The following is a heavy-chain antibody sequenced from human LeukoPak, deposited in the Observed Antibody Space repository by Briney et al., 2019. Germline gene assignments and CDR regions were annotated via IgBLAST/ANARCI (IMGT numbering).Heavy chain of an antibody. J-gene: IGHJ4*02. CDR3: ARLLGGLFDY. Sequence: SQTLSLTCAADGSSVSSYFWSWVRQPPGKGLEWIGEINHSGSSKYNPSFKSRVTISGDTSRNQFSLKLSSVTAADTAIYYCARLLGGLFDYWGQGTLVTVSS. V-gene: IGHV4-34*01. CDR1: GSSVSSYF. CDR2: INHSGSS. D-gene: IGHD2-15*01.